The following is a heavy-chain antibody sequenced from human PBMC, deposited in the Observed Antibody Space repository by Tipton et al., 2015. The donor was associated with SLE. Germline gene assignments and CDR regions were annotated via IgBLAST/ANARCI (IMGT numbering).Heavy chain of an antibody. J-gene: IGHJ5*02. CDR3: ARDYYCSSISCSNWFDP. D-gene: IGHD2-2*01. CDR2: VYYIGRT. Sequence: TLSLTCTVSGGSISTYYWNWIRQPPGKGLEWIGYVYYIGRTNYNPSLKSRVTISVDTSKNQFSLKLSSVTAADTAVYFCARDYYCSSISCSNWFDPWGQGTLVTVSS. V-gene: IGHV4-59*01. CDR1: GGSISTYY.